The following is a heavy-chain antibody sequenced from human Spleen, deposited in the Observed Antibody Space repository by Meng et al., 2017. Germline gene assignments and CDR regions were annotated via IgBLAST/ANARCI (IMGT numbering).Heavy chain of an antibody. D-gene: IGHD6-19*01. V-gene: IGHV4-61*01. CDR2: TYSSGST. J-gene: IGHJ4*02. Sequence: QVQLQESGPGLVRPSEPLSLTCSVSGGSVSSGSYYWSWIRQPPGKGLEWIGYTYSSGSTNYNPSLKSRVTIAIDKSKNQFSLKLSSVTAADTAVYYCASWIYSCGWQWGQGALVTVSS. CDR3: ASWIYSCGWQ. CDR1: GGSVSSGSYY.